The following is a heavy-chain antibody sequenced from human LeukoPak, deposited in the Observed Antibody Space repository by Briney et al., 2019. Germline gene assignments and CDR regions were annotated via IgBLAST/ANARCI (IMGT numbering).Heavy chain of an antibody. D-gene: IGHD4-11*01. J-gene: IGHJ6*03. V-gene: IGHV4-34*01. CDR2: INHSGST. CDR3: ARATVIGYYYYYMDV. CDR1: GGSFSGYY. Sequence: SETLSLTCAVYGGSFSGYYWSWIRQPPGKGLEWIGEINHSGSTNYNPSLKSRVTISVDTSKNQFSLKLSSVTAADTAVYYCARATVIGYYYYYMDVWGKGTTVTVSS.